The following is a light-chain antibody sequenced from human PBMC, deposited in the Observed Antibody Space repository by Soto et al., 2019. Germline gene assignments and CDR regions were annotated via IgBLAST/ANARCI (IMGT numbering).Light chain of an antibody. J-gene: IGKJ1*01. V-gene: IGKV3-11*01. CDR2: YMS. CDR1: QYVGSR. CDR3: HQRQSWPRT. Sequence: EILLTQSPATLSSSPGETATLSCRASQYVGSRLAWYQHKPGQAPRLLIYYMSKRDTGIPARFSGSGSGTDFTLTISRLAPDDFEIYYCHQRQSWPRTFGQGTKVDIK.